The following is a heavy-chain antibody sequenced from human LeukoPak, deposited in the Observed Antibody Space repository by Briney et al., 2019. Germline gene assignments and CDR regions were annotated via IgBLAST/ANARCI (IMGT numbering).Heavy chain of an antibody. CDR2: IIPIFGTA. V-gene: IGHV1-69*05. J-gene: IGHJ4*02. Sequence: SVKVSCKASGGTFSSYAISWVRQAPGQGLEWMGRIIPIFGTANYAQKFQGRVTITTDESTSTAYTELSSLRSEDTAVYYCARGYYYDSSGYYYFDYWGQGTLVTVSS. CDR1: GGTFSSYA. CDR3: ARGYYYDSSGYYYFDY. D-gene: IGHD3-22*01.